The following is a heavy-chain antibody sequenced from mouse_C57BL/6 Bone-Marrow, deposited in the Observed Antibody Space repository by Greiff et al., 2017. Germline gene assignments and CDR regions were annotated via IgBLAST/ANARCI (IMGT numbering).Heavy chain of an antibody. V-gene: IGHV1-64*01. CDR1: GYTFTSYW. CDR2: IHPNSGST. D-gene: IGHD1-1*01. CDR3: AIPHYYASSLDY. Sequence: QVQLKQPGAELVKPGASVKLSCKASGYTFTSYWMHWVKQRPGQGLEWIGMIHPNSGSTNYNEKVKSKATLTVAKSASTAYLQLSSLTSEDSAFYYGAIPHYYASSLDYWGQGTTLTVSS. J-gene: IGHJ2*01.